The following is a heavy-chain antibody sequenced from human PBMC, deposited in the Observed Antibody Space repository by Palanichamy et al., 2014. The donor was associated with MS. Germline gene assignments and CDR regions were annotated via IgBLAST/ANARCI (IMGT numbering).Heavy chain of an antibody. CDR1: GFTFSSYA. J-gene: IGHJ4*02. CDR3: AKGYSNYGDYGYFFDF. Sequence: VQPGGSLGLSCAASGFTFSSYAMSWVRQTPGKGLEWVSAISGSGASTYYADSVKGRFTISRDNSKNTLYLQMNSLRAEDTAVYYCAKGYSNYGDYGYFFDFWGQGTLATVSP. V-gene: IGHV3-23*01. CDR2: ISGSGAST. D-gene: IGHD4-17*01.